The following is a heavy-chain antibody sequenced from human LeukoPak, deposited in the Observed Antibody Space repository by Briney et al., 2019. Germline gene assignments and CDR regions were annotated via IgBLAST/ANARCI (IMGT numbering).Heavy chain of an antibody. J-gene: IGHJ4*02. Sequence: SVKVSCKASGGTFSSYAISWVRQAPGQGLEWMGGIIPIFGTANYAQKFQGRVTITADESTSTAYMELSSLRSEDTAVYYCAREGPKYRKMATIITRFDYWGQGTLITVSS. CDR2: IIPIFGTA. CDR1: GGTFSSYA. V-gene: IGHV1-69*13. D-gene: IGHD5-24*01. CDR3: AREGPKYRKMATIITRFDY.